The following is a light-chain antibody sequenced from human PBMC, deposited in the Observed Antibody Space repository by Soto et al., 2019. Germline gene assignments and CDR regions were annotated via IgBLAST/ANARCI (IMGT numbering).Light chain of an antibody. CDR2: EVS. CDR3: CSYAGSSYV. J-gene: IGLJ1*01. V-gene: IGLV2-23*02. CDR1: SSDVGSYNL. Sequence: QSALTQPASVSGSPGQSTTISCTGTSSDVGSYNLVSWYQQHPGKAPKLMIYEVSKRPSGVSNRFSGSKSGNTASLTISGLQAEDEADYYCCSYAGSSYVFGTGTKLTVL.